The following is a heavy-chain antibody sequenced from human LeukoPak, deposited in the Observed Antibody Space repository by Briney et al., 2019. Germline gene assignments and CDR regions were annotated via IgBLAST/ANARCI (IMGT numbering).Heavy chain of an antibody. D-gene: IGHD6-19*01. V-gene: IGHV1-69*06. J-gene: IGHJ4*02. CDR1: GGTFISYA. CDR3: ARGGGSGWYPDY. Sequence: GSSVKVSCKASGGTFISYAISWVRQAPGQGREWMGGIIPIFGTANYAQKFQGRVTITADKSTSTAYMELRSLRSDDTAVYYCARGGGSGWYPDYWGQGTLVTVSS. CDR2: IIPIFGTA.